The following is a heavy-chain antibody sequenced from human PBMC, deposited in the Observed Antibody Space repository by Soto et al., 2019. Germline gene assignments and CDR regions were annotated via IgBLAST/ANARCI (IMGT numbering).Heavy chain of an antibody. J-gene: IGHJ5*02. CDR2: IIPIFGTA. V-gene: IGHV1-69*06. Sequence: SVKASCKASGGTFTNCAVSWVRQAPGQGLEWMGGIIPIFGTANYAQKFQGRVTITADKSTSTAYMELSSLRSEDTAVYYCARVAYDSSGYWDWFDPWGQGTLVTVSS. CDR3: ARVAYDSSGYWDWFDP. D-gene: IGHD3-22*01. CDR1: GGTFTNCA.